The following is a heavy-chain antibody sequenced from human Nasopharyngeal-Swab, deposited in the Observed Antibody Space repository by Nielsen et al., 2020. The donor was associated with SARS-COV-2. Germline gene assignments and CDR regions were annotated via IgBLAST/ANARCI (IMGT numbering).Heavy chain of an antibody. CDR2: ITDSGDGA. CDR3: AKPRLAARYDPYGI. J-gene: IGHJ3*02. Sequence: GGSLRLSCAASGFTFNNYCMSWVRQAPGKGLGWVSAITDSGDGANYADSVKGRFAISRDNAKNILCLQMDSLRAEDTAIYYCAKPRLAARYDPYGIWGQGTMVTVSS. D-gene: IGHD1-1*01. CDR1: GFTFNNYC. V-gene: IGHV3-23*01.